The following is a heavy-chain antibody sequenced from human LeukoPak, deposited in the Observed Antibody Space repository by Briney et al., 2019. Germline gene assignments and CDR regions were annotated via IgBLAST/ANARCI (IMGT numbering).Heavy chain of an antibody. CDR1: GYSFINYW. D-gene: IGHD6-13*01. CDR3: AKLGAYSSSWYGLFVY. J-gene: IGHJ4*02. V-gene: IGHV5-51*01. CDR2: IYPGESET. Sequence: GESLKISCKGSGYSFINYWIGWVRQMPGKGLEWMGVIYPGESETRYSPSVQGQVTISADKSITTAYLQWSTLKASDTAIYYCAKLGAYSSSWYGLFVYWGQGTLVAVPS.